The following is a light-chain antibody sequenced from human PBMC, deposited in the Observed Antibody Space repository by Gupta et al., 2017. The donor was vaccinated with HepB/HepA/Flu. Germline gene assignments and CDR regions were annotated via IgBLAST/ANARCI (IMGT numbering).Light chain of an antibody. CDR1: PSVSSSY. Sequence: EIVLTQTPGTLSLSPGERATLSCRASPSVSSSYLAWYQQKPGQAPRLLIYGASSRATGIPDRFSGSGSGTDFTLTISRLEPEDFAVYYCQQEGSSPITFGRGTKVEIK. CDR3: QQEGSSPIT. J-gene: IGKJ4*01. CDR2: GAS. V-gene: IGKV3-20*01.